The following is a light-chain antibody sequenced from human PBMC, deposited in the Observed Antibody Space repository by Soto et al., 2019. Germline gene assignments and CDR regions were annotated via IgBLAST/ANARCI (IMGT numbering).Light chain of an antibody. V-gene: IGKV3-20*01. CDR2: GAS. CDR1: QSVTSNY. Sequence: EIVLTQSPGTLSLSPGETATLSCRASQSVTSNYLAWYQQKLGQAPRLLIYGASSRATGIPDRFSGSGSGTDFTLTISGLEPEDIAVYYCQQYGSTPRTFGQGTKVEIK. CDR3: QQYGSTPRT. J-gene: IGKJ1*01.